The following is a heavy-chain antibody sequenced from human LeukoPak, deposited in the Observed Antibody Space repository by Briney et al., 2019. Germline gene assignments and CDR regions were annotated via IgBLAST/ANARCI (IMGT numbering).Heavy chain of an antibody. CDR2: LYYSGST. J-gene: IGHJ4*02. V-gene: IGHV4-39*01. CDR3: AGKWELNY. CDR1: GGSISSSTFY. D-gene: IGHD1-26*01. Sequence: SETLSLTCTVSGGSISSSTFYWGWIRQPPGKGLEWIGSLYYSGSTYYNPSLKSRVTISVDTSKNQFSLKLSSVTATDTAVYYCAGKWELNYWGQGTLVTVSS.